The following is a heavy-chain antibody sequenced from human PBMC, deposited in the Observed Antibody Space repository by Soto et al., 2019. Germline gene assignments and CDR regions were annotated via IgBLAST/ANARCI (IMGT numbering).Heavy chain of an antibody. J-gene: IGHJ6*03. Sequence: PGGSLRLSCAASGFTFSSYAMSWVRQAPGKGLEWVSAISGSGGSTYYADSVKGRFTISRDNSKNTLYLQMNSLRAEDTAVYYCAKRADFGVVNPFSYYYYMDVWGKGTTVTVSS. CDR2: ISGSGGST. V-gene: IGHV3-23*01. D-gene: IGHD3-3*01. CDR3: AKRADFGVVNPFSYYYYMDV. CDR1: GFTFSSYA.